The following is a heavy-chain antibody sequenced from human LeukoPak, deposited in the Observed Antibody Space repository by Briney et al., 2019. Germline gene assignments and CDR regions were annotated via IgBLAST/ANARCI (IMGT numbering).Heavy chain of an antibody. Sequence: SGGSLRLSCAASGFTFSSYSMNWVRQAPGKGLEWVAVIWYDGSNKYYADSVKGRFTISRDNSKNTLYLQMNSLRAEDTAVYYCARDLLSVYSNYDNSSPFDPWGQGTLVTVSS. V-gene: IGHV3-33*08. CDR1: GFTFSSYS. CDR3: ARDLLSVYSNYDNSSPFDP. D-gene: IGHD4-11*01. J-gene: IGHJ5*02. CDR2: IWYDGSNK.